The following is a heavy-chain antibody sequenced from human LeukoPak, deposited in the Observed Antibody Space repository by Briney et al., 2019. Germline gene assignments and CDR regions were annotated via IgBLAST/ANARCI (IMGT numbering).Heavy chain of an antibody. V-gene: IGHV1-8*01. CDR3: AGQRLAGSTPPHYYYILDV. CDR1: GYTFTSYV. Sequence: ASVKVSCKASGYTFTSYVINWVRQATGQGLGWMGWMNPNSGNRGSAQNFQGRVTLTRNTSISTAYMELRSLRSEDTAVYYCAGQRLAGSTPPHYYYILDVWGQGTTVTVSS. CDR2: MNPNSGNR. J-gene: IGHJ6*02. D-gene: IGHD3-3*02.